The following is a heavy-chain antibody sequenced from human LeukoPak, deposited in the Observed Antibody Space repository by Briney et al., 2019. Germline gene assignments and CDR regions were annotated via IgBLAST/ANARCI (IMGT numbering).Heavy chain of an antibody. CDR3: ARSTPTNYYYDSSGYTRGDY. V-gene: IGHV4-61*02. Sequence: SQTLSLTCTVSGGSISSGSYYWSWIRQPAGKGLEWIGRIYTSGSTNYNPSLKSRVTISVDTSKNQFSLKLSSVTAADTAVYYCARSTPTNYYYDSSGYTRGDYWGQGTLVTVSS. D-gene: IGHD3-22*01. J-gene: IGHJ4*02. CDR1: GGSISSGSYY. CDR2: IYTSGST.